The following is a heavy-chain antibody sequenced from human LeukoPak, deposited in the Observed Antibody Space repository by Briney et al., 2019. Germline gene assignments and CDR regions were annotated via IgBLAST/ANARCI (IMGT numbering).Heavy chain of an antibody. CDR2: ISSSGSTI. Sequence: GGSLRLSCAASGFTFSDYYMSWIRQAPGKGLEWVSYISSSGSTIYYADSVKGRFTISRDNSKNTLYLQMNSLRAEDTVVYYCARDHPTGPIDPWGQGTLVTVSS. CDR1: GFTFSDYY. CDR3: ARDHPTGPIDP. J-gene: IGHJ5*02. V-gene: IGHV3-11*04.